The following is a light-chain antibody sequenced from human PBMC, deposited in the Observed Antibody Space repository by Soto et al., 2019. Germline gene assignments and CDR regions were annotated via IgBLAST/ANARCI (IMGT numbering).Light chain of an antibody. Sequence: EIVLTQSPGTLSLSPGERATLTCRTSQSVDSRHLAWHQQRPGQAPRPLIYGASNRATDIPDRFSGSGSGTRFTLTISRLEPEDFAVYYCQHYGRSPMYTFGQGTKLEI. CDR2: GAS. J-gene: IGKJ2*01. CDR3: QHYGRSPMYT. V-gene: IGKV3-20*01. CDR1: QSVDSRH.